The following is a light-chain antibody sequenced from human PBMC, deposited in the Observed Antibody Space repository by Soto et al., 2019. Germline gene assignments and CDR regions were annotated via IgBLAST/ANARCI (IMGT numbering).Light chain of an antibody. J-gene: IGKJ4*01. CDR2: KAS. CDR3: QQYNSYPLT. CDR1: QSISSW. Sequence: DIQMTQSPSTLSASVGDRVTIACRASQSISSWLAWYQQKPGKAPKLLIYKASTLDSGVPSRFSGSGSGTEFTLTISRLHPDDFATYYCQQYNSYPLTFGGGTKVEIK. V-gene: IGKV1-5*03.